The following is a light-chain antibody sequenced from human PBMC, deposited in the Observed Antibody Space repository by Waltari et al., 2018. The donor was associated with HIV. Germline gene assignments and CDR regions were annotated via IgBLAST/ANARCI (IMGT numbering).Light chain of an antibody. CDR2: EVT. J-gene: IGLJ1*01. Sequence: QSALTQPRSVSASPAQSVTISCTGTSSDIGFFDAFTWYQQYPGKAPQVIIYEVTQRPAGVPDRFTGSKSGITASLTISGLQGEDEADYYCCSYAGAYTYVFGTGTKVNVL. CDR3: CSYAGAYTYV. V-gene: IGLV2-11*01. CDR1: SSDIGFFDA.